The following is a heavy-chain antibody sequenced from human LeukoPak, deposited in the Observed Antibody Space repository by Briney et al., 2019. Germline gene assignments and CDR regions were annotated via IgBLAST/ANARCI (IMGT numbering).Heavy chain of an antibody. J-gene: IGHJ6*03. Sequence: GASVKVSCKASGFSFISSTMQWVRQARGQRLEWIGWIVVGSGNTNYAQKFQERVTITRDMSTSTAYMELSSLRSEDTAVYYCATTIREWELNLLDYYYYYMDVWGKGTTVTVSS. CDR2: IVVGSGNT. CDR1: GFSFISST. CDR3: ATTIREWELNLLDYYYYYMDV. V-gene: IGHV1-58*02. D-gene: IGHD1-26*01.